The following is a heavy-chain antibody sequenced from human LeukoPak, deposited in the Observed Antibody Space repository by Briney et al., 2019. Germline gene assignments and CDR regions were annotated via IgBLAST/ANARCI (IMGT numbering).Heavy chain of an antibody. CDR2: IPFDGSHK. V-gene: IGHV3-30*02. J-gene: IGHJ4*02. Sequence: PGGSLRLSCVVSGFTLSDYGIHWVRQAPGRGLQWVAFIPFDGSHKYYADSVEGRFTISRDNSKNTLYLQMNSLRAEDTAVYYCANDHSGSYLPFDYWGQGTLVTVSS. D-gene: IGHD1-26*01. CDR3: ANDHSGSYLPFDY. CDR1: GFTLSDYG.